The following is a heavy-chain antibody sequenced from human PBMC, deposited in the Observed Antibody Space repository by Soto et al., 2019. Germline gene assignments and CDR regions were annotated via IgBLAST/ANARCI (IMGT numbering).Heavy chain of an antibody. CDR1: GDSVSSNSAA. D-gene: IGHD6-6*01. J-gene: IGHJ6*02. V-gene: IGHV6-1*01. CDR3: ARDRSSSSLFYYYYYYGMDV. Sequence: SQTLSLTCAISGDSVSSNSAAWNWIRQSPSRGLEWLGRTYHRSKWYNDYAVSVKSRITINPDTSKNQFSLQLNSVTPEDTAVYYCARDRSSSSLFYYYYYYGMDVWGQGTTVTVSS. CDR2: TYHRSKWYN.